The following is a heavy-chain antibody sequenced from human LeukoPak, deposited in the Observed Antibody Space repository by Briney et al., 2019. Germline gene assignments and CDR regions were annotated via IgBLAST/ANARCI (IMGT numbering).Heavy chain of an antibody. CDR1: GYSLTSHG. V-gene: IGHV1-18*01. D-gene: IGHD1-26*01. CDR2: ISPYNGNT. J-gene: IGHJ3*02. Sequence: ASVKVSCNASGYSLTSHGISWVRQAPGQGLEWMGWISPYNGNTNYAQNLQGRVTMTTDTFTSTAFMELRSLRSDDTAVYYCAKGQSGSYGDAFDIWGQGTMVTVSS. CDR3: AKGQSGSYGDAFDI.